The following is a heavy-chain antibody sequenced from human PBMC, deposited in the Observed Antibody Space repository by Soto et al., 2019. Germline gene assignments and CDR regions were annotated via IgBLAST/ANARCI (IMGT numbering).Heavy chain of an antibody. D-gene: IGHD4-17*01. CDR1: GFTFSSYW. J-gene: IGHJ3*02. V-gene: IGHV3-74*01. CDR3: ASGSYGPDAFDI. CDR2: INSDGSSA. Sequence: EVQLVESGGGLVQPGGSLRLSCVASGFTFSSYWMHWVRQAPGKGLVWVSRINSDGSSASYADSVKGRFTISRDNAKNTLYLQMNSLRAEDTAIYHCASGSYGPDAFDIWGQGTMVTVSS.